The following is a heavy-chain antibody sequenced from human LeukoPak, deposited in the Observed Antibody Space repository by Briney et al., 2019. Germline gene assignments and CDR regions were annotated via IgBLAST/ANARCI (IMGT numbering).Heavy chain of an antibody. CDR3: AKDIGQGIAAAETGFDP. CDR1: GFTFDDYA. V-gene: IGHV3-9*01. Sequence: PGGSLRLSCAASGFTFDDYAMHWVRQAPGKGLEWVSGISWNSGSIGYADSVKGRFTISRDNAKNSLYLQMNSLRAEDTALYYCAKDIGQGIAAAETGFDPWGQGTLVTVSS. D-gene: IGHD6-13*01. CDR2: ISWNSGSI. J-gene: IGHJ5*02.